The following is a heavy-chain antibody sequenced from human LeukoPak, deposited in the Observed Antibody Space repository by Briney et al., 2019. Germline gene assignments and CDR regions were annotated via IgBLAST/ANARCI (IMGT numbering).Heavy chain of an antibody. D-gene: IGHD3-3*01. V-gene: IGHV3-23*01. J-gene: IGHJ3*02. CDR3: AKDPLAWGVEWLRDQAFRARGDAFDI. CDR1: GFTVSSNY. CDR2: ISGSGGST. Sequence: PGGSLRLSCAASGFTVSSNYMSWVRQAPGKGLEWVSAISGSGGSTYYADSVKGRFTISKDNSKNTLYLQMNSLRAEDTAVYYCAKDPLAWGVEWLRDQAFRARGDAFDIWGQGTMVTVSS.